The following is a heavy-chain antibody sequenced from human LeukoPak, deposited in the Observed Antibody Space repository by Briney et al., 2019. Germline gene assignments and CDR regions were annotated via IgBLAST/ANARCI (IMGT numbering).Heavy chain of an antibody. J-gene: IGHJ6*03. CDR3: ARLLGIAVAGSRYYYYYMDV. Sequence: PSETLSLTCTVSGGSISSSSYYWGWIRQPPGKGLEWIGSIYYSGSTYYNPSLKSRVTISVDTSKNQFSLKLSSVTAADTAVYYCARLLGIAVAGSRYYYYYMDVWGKGTTVTISS. CDR1: GGSISSSSYY. D-gene: IGHD6-19*01. CDR2: IYYSGST. V-gene: IGHV4-39*01.